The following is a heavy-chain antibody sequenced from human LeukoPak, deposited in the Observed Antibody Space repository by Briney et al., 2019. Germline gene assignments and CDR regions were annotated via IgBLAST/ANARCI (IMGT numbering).Heavy chain of an antibody. V-gene: IGHV3-33*01. J-gene: IGHJ4*02. D-gene: IGHD3-10*01. CDR1: GFAFKTHA. CDR2: MWFDGAKK. Sequence: PGRSLRLSCAASGFAFKTHAMHWVRQAPGKGLEWVATMWFDGAKKYHADSVKGRFTSSRDESKNTLHLEMNSMRVEDTAVYYCARDGAGFGSLNHYSSLSGYFDYWGQGTRVTVSS. CDR3: ARDGAGFGSLNHYSSLSGYFDY.